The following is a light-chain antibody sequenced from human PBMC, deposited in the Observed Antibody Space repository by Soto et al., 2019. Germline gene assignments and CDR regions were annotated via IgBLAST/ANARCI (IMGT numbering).Light chain of an antibody. CDR2: GAS. J-gene: IGKJ5*01. CDR1: QSVTSNH. Sequence: EIVLTQSPGTLSLSPGERATLSCRASQSVTSNHLAWYQQKPGQAPRPLIFGASIRTTGIPDRFSGSWSGTDFTLTINRLEPEDFAVYYCQQYGRPTITFGQGTRLEIK. V-gene: IGKV3-20*01. CDR3: QQYGRPTIT.